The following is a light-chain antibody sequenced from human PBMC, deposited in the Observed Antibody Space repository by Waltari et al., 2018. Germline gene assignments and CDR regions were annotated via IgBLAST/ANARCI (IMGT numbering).Light chain of an antibody. CDR3: ALYMGSDIWV. Sequence: QTVVTQEPSFSVSAGGTVTITCALSAVSLSTTSYANRYQQTPGHAPRTLGYKPNPRTSGVPDLFSGSILRNTSALTITGAQADDESDHYCALYMGSDIWVFGGRTTMTVL. CDR1: AVSLSTTSY. V-gene: IGLV8-61*01. J-gene: IGLJ3*02. CDR2: KPN.